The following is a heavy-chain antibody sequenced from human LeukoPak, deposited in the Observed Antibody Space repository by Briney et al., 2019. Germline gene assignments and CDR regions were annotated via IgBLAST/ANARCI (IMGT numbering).Heavy chain of an antibody. CDR1: GYTFTGYY. CDR2: INPNSGGT. CDR3: ARVSRAAIVALAY. J-gene: IGHJ4*02. V-gene: IGHV1-2*02. D-gene: IGHD3-22*01. Sequence: ASVKVSCKASGYTFTGYYMHWVRQAPGQGREWMGWINPNSGGTNYAQKFQGRVTMTRDTSISTAYMELSRLRSDDTAVYCCARVSRAAIVALAYWGQGTLVTVSS.